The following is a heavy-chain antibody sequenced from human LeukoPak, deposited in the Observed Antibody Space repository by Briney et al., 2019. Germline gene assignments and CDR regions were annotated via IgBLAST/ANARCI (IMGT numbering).Heavy chain of an antibody. CDR1: GFTFSRNY. CDR3: ASEATEGYYYMDV. D-gene: IGHD5-24*01. V-gene: IGHV3-66*02. J-gene: IGHJ6*03. Sequence: PGGSLRLSCAASGFTFSRNYMSWLRQAPGKGLEWVSVIYSGGRAYQSDSVKGPFTISRDNSKKTLYLQMNSLRAEDTAVYYCASEATEGYYYMDVWGKGTTVSV. CDR2: IYSGGRA.